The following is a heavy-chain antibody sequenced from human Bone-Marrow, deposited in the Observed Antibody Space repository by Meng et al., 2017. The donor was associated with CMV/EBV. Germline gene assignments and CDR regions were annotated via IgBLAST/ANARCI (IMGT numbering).Heavy chain of an antibody. CDR1: GFTFSSYA. Sequence: GESLKISCAASGFTFSSYAMSWVRQAPGKGLEWVSAISGSGGSTYYADSVKGRFTISRDNSKNTLYLQMNSLRAEDTAVYYWAKGTSRDGYNTDFDYWGQGILVTVSS. J-gene: IGHJ4*02. CDR3: AKGTSRDGYNTDFDY. D-gene: IGHD5-24*01. CDR2: ISGSGGST. V-gene: IGHV3-23*01.